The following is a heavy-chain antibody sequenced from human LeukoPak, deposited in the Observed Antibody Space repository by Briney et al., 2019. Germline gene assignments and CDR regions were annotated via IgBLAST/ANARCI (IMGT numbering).Heavy chain of an antibody. D-gene: IGHD3-10*01. CDR2: IYYSGST. CDR1: GGSISSYY. CDR3: ARGGVRGVIITSSYFDY. Sequence: SETLSLTCTASGGSISSYYWSWIRQPPGKGLEWIGYIYYSGSTNYNPSLKSRVTISVDTSKNQFSLKLSSVTAADTAVYCCARGGVRGVIITSSYFDYWGQGTLVTVSS. V-gene: IGHV4-59*01. J-gene: IGHJ4*02.